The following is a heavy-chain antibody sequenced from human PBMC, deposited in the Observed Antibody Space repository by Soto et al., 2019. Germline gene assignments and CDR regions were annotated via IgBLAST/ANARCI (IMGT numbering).Heavy chain of an antibody. J-gene: IGHJ4*02. D-gene: IGHD5-18*01. CDR3: ARATARRPYYFDY. V-gene: IGHV1-69*01. Sequence: QVQLVQSGAEVKKPGSSVKVSCKALEGPSGTYAITWVRQAPGKGLEWMGGIIPIFGTANYAQKFQGRVTITADESTSTAYMELSSLRSEDTAVYYCARATARRPYYFDYWGQGTLVTVSS. CDR1: EGPSGTYA. CDR2: IIPIFGTA.